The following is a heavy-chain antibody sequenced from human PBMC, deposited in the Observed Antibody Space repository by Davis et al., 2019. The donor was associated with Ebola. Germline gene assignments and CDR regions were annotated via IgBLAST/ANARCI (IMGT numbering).Heavy chain of an antibody. CDR1: GGSISTTSYY. CDR3: ARGNCTGGVCGYDAFDF. CDR2: IYSSGST. V-gene: IGHV4-61*05. D-gene: IGHD2-8*02. Sequence: MPSETLSLTCTVSGGSISTTSYYWGWIRQPPGKGLEWIGYIYSSGSTNYNPSLKTRVTISLDTSKNHLSLRLTSVTAADTAVYYCARGNCTGGVCGYDAFDFWGQGTMVTVSS. J-gene: IGHJ3*01.